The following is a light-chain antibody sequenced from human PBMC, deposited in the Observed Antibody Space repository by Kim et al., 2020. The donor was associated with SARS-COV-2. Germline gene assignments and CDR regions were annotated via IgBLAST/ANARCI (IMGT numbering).Light chain of an antibody. CDR2: EVA. J-gene: IGLJ2*01. Sequence: GQSVTISCTGTSNDIGGYNYVSWYQQNPGQAPKRIIYEVAVRPSGVPDRFSGSKSGTTASLTVSGLQAEDEADYYCSSYADTNNLIFGGGTQLTVL. CDR1: SNDIGGYNY. V-gene: IGLV2-8*01. CDR3: SSYADTNNLI.